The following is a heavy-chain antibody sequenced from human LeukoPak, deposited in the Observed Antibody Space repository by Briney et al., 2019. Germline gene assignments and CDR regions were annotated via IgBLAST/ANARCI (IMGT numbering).Heavy chain of an antibody. CDR2: INPNSGGT. CDR1: GYTFTGYY. Sequence: ASVKVSCKASGYTFTGYYMHWVRQAPGQGLEWMGWINPNSGGTNYAQKFQGRVTMTRDTSISTAYMELSRLRSDDTAVYCCARDHSSAAGYPHYWGQGTLVTVSS. D-gene: IGHD6-13*01. J-gene: IGHJ4*02. V-gene: IGHV1-2*02. CDR3: ARDHSSAAGYPHY.